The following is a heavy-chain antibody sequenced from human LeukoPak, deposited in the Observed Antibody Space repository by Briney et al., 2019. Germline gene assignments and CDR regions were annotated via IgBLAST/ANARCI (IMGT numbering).Heavy chain of an antibody. V-gene: IGHV4-31*03. CDR2: FYYSKRA. J-gene: IGHJ3*02. CDR3: TRDVKGSDAFDI. CDR1: GGSIRSGGYY. Sequence: PSETLSLTCTVSGGSIRSGGYYGSWIRQPTGKGLEGIGYFYYSKRAYYNPSLKRRVTISIDTSKNQFSLKRTSVTAADTAVYYCTRDVKGSDAFDIWGQGTMVTVSS.